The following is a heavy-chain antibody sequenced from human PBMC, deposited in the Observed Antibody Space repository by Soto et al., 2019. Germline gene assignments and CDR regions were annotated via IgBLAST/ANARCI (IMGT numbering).Heavy chain of an antibody. V-gene: IGHV3-23*01. CDR1: GFTFSSYA. Sequence: EVQLLESGGGLVQPGGSLRLSCAASGFTFSSYAMSWVRQAPGKGLEWVSTISGSGGAGLEWVSVISGSGGRTYYADSVKGRFAISRDNSKNTLYLQMDSLRAEDTAVYYCAKTASVSSSTSRFDCWGQGTLVTVSP. J-gene: IGHJ4*02. D-gene: IGHD2-2*01. CDR3: AKTASVSSSTSRFDC. CDR2: ISGSGGAGLEWVSVISGSGGRT.